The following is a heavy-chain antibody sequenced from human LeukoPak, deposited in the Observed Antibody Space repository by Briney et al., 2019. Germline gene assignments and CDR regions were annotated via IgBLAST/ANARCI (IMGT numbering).Heavy chain of an antibody. J-gene: IGHJ3*02. CDR3: ARDTVKYHDAFDI. Sequence: GGSLRLSCAASGLTVSSNYMSWVRQAPGKGLEWVSVIYSGGSTYYADSVKGRFTISRDNSKNTLYLQMNSLRAEDTAVYYCARDTVKYHDAFDIWGQGTMVTVSS. CDR2: IYSGGST. CDR1: GLTVSSNY. D-gene: IGHD4-17*01. V-gene: IGHV3-53*01.